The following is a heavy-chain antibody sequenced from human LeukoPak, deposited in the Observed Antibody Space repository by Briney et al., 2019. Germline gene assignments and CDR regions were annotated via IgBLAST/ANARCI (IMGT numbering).Heavy chain of an antibody. V-gene: IGHV2-5*02. J-gene: IGHJ4*02. CDR3: AHSRRLRDCSGGSCYYFDY. D-gene: IGHD2-15*01. Sequence: SGPTLVKPPQTLTLTCTFSGFSIGSRGVGVGWIRQPPGRALECLSLIYSDDDKRYSPSLKNSLTITRDTSKSQVVLTMTNLDPVEAATYYCAHSRRLRDCSGGSCYYFDYWGQGTLVTVSS. CDR2: IYSDDDK. CDR1: GFSIGSRGVG.